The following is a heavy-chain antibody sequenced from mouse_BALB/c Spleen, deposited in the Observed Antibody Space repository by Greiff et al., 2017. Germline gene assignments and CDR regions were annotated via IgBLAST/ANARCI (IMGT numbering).Heavy chain of an antibody. V-gene: IGHV5-12-1*01. D-gene: IGHD4-1*02. CDR2: ISSGGGST. Sequence: EVQGVESGGGLVKPGGSLKLSCAASGFAFSSYDMSWVRQTPEKRLEWVAYISSGGGSTYYPDTVKGRFTISRDNAKNTLYLQMSSLKSEDTAMYYCAQLGLGYWGQGTTLTVSS. CDR1: GFAFSSYD. CDR3: AQLGLGY. J-gene: IGHJ2*01.